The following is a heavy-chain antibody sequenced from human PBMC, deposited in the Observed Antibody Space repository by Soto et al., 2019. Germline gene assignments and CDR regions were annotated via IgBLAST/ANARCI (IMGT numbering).Heavy chain of an antibody. CDR1: GYTFTSYY. J-gene: IGHJ4*02. CDR3: ASEGYCSGGSCYPHDY. V-gene: IGHV1-46*01. D-gene: IGHD2-15*01. CDR2: INPSGGST. Sequence: ASVKVSCKASGYTFTSYYMHWVRQAPGQGLEWMGIINPSGGSTSYAQKFQGRVTMTRDTSTSTVYMELSSLRSEDTAVYYCASEGYCSGGSCYPHDYWGQGTLVTVSS.